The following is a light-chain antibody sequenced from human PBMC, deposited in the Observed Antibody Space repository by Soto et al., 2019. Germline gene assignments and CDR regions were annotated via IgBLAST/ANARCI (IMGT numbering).Light chain of an antibody. J-gene: IGKJ4*01. CDR2: GAS. Sequence: EIVLTQSPGTLSLSPVERATLSCMASQSVSSSYLAWYQQRPGQAPRLLIYGASSRATGIPDRFSGSGSGTNFTLAISSLDPEDFAVYYCQQYARSPLTFGGGTKVDIK. CDR1: QSVSSSY. CDR3: QQYARSPLT. V-gene: IGKV3-20*01.